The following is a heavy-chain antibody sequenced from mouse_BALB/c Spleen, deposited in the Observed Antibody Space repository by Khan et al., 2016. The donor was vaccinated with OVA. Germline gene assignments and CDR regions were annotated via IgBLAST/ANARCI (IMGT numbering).Heavy chain of an antibody. Sequence: VQLKESGGDLVKPGGSLKLSCAASGFTFSSFGMSWVRQTPDKRLGWVATISSDGTYTYYPDSVMGRFTISRDNVKNTLFLQMSSLKSEDTAMYYCASHLTGSFAYWGRGTLVTVSA. D-gene: IGHD4-1*01. CDR3: ASHLTGSFAY. J-gene: IGHJ3*01. V-gene: IGHV5-6*01. CDR1: GFTFSSFG. CDR2: ISSDGTYT.